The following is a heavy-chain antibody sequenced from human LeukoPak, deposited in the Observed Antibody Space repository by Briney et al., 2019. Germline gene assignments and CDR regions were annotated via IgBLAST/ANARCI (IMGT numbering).Heavy chain of an antibody. CDR2: INPNSGGT. D-gene: IGHD6-13*01. Sequence: GASVKVSCKASGYTFTGYYMHWVRQAPGQGLEWMGWINPNSGGTNYAQKFQGRVTMTRDTSISTAYMELSRLRSDDTAVYYYARDSGAAAGTGFDYWGQGTLVTVSS. V-gene: IGHV1-2*02. CDR1: GYTFTGYY. J-gene: IGHJ4*02. CDR3: ARDSGAAAGTGFDY.